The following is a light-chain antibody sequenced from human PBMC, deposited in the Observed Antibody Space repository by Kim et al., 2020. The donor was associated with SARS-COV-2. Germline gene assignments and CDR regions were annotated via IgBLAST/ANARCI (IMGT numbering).Light chain of an antibody. Sequence: EIVLTQSPATLSLSPGERATLSCRASQSVSSYLAWYQQKLGQAPRLLIYDASNRATGIPARFSGSGSGTDFTLTIASLEPEDFAVYYCQQRANWPPLTVGGGTKVEI. CDR1: QSVSSY. CDR3: QQRANWPPLT. J-gene: IGKJ4*01. V-gene: IGKV3-11*01. CDR2: DAS.